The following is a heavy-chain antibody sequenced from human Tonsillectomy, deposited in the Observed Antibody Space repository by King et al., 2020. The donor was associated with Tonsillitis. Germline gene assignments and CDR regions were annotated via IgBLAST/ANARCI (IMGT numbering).Heavy chain of an antibody. CDR3: ARGDTYGFPIFHF. D-gene: IGHD5-18*01. V-gene: IGHV3-53*01. J-gene: IGHJ4*02. CDR1: GFTVSANY. CDR2: IYSGGST. Sequence: VQLVESGGGLIQPGGSLRLSCAASGFTVSANYMTWVRQAPGKGLEWVSIIYSGGSTYYVDSVKGRFTISVSSDNSTNTVYLHMNSLRAEDTAVYYCARGDTYGFPIFHFWGQGTLVTVSS.